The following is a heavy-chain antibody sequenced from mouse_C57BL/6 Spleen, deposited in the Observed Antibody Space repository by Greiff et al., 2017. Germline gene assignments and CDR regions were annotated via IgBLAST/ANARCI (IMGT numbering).Heavy chain of an antibody. CDR1: GYTFTDYY. Sequence: EVKLQESGPELVKPGASVKISCKASGYTFTDYYMNWVKQSHGKSLEWIGDINPNNGGTSYNQKFKGKATLTVDKSSSTAYMELRSLTSEDSAVYYCARLRYYGSSLDYWGQGTTLTVSS. CDR2: INPNNGGT. CDR3: ARLRYYGSSLDY. D-gene: IGHD1-1*01. V-gene: IGHV1-26*01. J-gene: IGHJ2*01.